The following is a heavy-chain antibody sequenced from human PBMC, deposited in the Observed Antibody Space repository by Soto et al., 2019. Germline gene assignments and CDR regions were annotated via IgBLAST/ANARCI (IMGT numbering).Heavy chain of an antibody. J-gene: IGHJ4*02. CDR2: IIPIFGTA. V-gene: IGHV1-69*13. D-gene: IGHD5-12*01. CDR3: ARVGRDGYNRPHFDY. Sequence: SVKVSCKDSGGTFNNYAIRWVRQAPGQGLEWMGGIIPIFGTANYAQKFQGRVTITADESTSTAYMELSSLRSEDTAVYYCARVGRDGYNRPHFDYWGQGTLVTVSS. CDR1: GGTFNNYA.